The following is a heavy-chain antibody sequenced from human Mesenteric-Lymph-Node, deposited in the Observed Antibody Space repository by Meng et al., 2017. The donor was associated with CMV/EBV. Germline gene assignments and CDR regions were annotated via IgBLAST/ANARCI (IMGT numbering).Heavy chain of an antibody. CDR3: ARDHSPYSGGNWFDP. Sequence: SETLSLTCTVSGGSIGSYYWSWIRQPPGKGLEWIGYIYYSGSTNYNPSLKSRVTISVDTSKNQFSLKLSSVTAADTAVYYCARDHSPYSGGNWFDPWGQGTLVTVSS. V-gene: IGHV4-59*01. CDR1: GGSIGSYY. CDR2: IYYSGST. J-gene: IGHJ5*02. D-gene: IGHD2-15*01.